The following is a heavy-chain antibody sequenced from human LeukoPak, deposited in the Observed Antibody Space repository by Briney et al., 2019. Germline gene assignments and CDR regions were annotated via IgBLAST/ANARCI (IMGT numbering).Heavy chain of an antibody. D-gene: IGHD6-25*01. CDR2: ISWNSGNI. J-gene: IGHJ4*02. CDR1: GFTFDDYA. Sequence: GGSLRLSCAASGFTFDDYAMHWVRQAPGKGLEWVSGISWNSGNIFYGDSVKGRFTISRDNAKNSLYLQMNSLRTEDTVLYYCVKAAALTRVDYWGQGTLVTVSS. CDR3: VKAAALTRVDY. V-gene: IGHV3-9*01.